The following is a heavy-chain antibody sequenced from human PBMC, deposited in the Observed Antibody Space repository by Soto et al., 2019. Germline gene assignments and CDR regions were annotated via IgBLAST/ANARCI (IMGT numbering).Heavy chain of an antibody. V-gene: IGHV4-59*01. D-gene: IGHD3-22*01. Sequence: SETMSLTWTVYRGSISSYYWSWIRQPPGKERAWTGYIYYSGSTNYSPSLKSRVTISVDTSKNQFSLKLSSVTAADTAVYYCARDARGSGYPHWFDPWGQGALVTVS. J-gene: IGHJ5*02. CDR1: RGSISSYY. CDR2: IYYSGST. CDR3: ARDARGSGYPHWFDP.